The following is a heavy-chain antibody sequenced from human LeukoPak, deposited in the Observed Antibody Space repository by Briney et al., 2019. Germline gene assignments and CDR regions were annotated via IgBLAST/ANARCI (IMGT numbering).Heavy chain of an antibody. CDR2: IKSKTDGGTT. D-gene: IGHD2-15*01. J-gene: IGHJ4*02. CDR1: GFTFSNAW. Sequence: PGGSLRLSCAASGFTFSNAWMSWVRQAPGKGLEWVGRIKSKTDGGTTDYAAPVKGTFTISRDDSKNTLYLQMNSLKTEDTAVYYCTTAPVVAATFSFDYWGQGTLVTVSS. V-gene: IGHV3-15*01. CDR3: TTAPVVAATFSFDY.